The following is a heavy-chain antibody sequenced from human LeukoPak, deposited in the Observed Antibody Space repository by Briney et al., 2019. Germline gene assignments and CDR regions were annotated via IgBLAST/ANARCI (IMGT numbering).Heavy chain of an antibody. CDR1: GGSFSGYY. D-gene: IGHD3-22*01. V-gene: IGHV4-34*01. J-gene: IGHJ4*02. CDR2: INHSGST. CDR3: AGDYYDSSGYYSDFDY. Sequence: PSETLSLTCAVYGGSFSGYYWSWIRQPPGKGLEWIGEINHSGSTNYNPSLKSRVTISVDTSKNQFSLKLSSVTAADTAVYYCAGDYYDSSGYYSDFDYWGQGTLVTVSS.